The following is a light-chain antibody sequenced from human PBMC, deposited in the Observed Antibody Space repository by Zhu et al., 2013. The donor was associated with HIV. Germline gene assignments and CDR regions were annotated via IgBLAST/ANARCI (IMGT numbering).Light chain of an antibody. V-gene: IGKV3-20*01. CDR3: QQYGSSPLT. J-gene: IGKJ4*01. CDR1: QSVISNY. CDR2: ETS. Sequence: EIVMTQSPATLSVSPGERATLSCRASQSVISNYFAWYQQTFGQAPRLLIYETSTRATGIPDRFSGSGSGTDFTLTISRLEPEDSAVYYCQQYGSSPLTFGGGTKVEIK.